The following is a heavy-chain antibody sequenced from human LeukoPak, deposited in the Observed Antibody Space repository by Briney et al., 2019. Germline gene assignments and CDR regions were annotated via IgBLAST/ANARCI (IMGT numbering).Heavy chain of an antibody. CDR2: ISSSSSYI. Sequence: PGGSLRLSCAASGFTFSSYGMSWVRQAPGKGLEWVSSISSSSSYIYCADSVKGRFTISRDNAKNSLYLQMNSLRAEDTAVYYCARDRWDVVVPAAIDYWGQGTLVTVSS. CDR3: ARDRWDVVVPAAIDY. J-gene: IGHJ4*02. D-gene: IGHD2-2*01. CDR1: GFTFSSYG. V-gene: IGHV3-21*01.